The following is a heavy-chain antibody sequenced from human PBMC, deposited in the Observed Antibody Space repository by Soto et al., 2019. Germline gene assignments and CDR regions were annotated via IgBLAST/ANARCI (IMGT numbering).Heavy chain of an antibody. CDR3: ARGDSSGWYGDFDY. CDR2: ISSSSSTI. CDR1: GFTFSSYS. Sequence: GGSLRLSCAASGFTFSSYSMNWVRQAPGKGLEWVSYISSSSSTIYYADSVKGRFTISRDNAKNSLYLQMNSLRDEDTAVYYCARGDSSGWYGDFDYWGQGTLVTVSS. V-gene: IGHV3-48*02. D-gene: IGHD6-19*01. J-gene: IGHJ4*02.